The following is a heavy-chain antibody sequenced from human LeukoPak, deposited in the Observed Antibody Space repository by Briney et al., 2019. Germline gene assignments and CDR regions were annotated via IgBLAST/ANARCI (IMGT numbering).Heavy chain of an antibody. V-gene: IGHV3-30*18. Sequence: GGSLRLSCGASGFTFSSYGMHWVRQAPGKGLEWVAVISCDGSNKYYADSVKGRFTISRDNSKNTLYLQMNSLRAEDTAVYYCAKDLGYCSSTSCHYYYGMDVWGQGTTVTVSS. J-gene: IGHJ6*02. CDR2: ISCDGSNK. D-gene: IGHD2-2*01. CDR3: AKDLGYCSSTSCHYYYGMDV. CDR1: GFTFSSYG.